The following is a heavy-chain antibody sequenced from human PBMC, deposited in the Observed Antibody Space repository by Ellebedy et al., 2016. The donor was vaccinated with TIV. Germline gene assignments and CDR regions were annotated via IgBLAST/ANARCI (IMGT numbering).Heavy chain of an antibody. CDR1: GFTFTNHA. CDR3: AREAGISSFRHWYIDL. Sequence: GESLKISCEASGFTFTNHAVSWVRQAPGKGLEWISGTGSTFSADSVQGRFTVSRDNSKQMVYLQMNSLTSEDTGVYYCAREAGISSFRHWYIDLWGRGTLVIVSS. V-gene: IGHV3-53*01. CDR2: TGST. J-gene: IGHJ2*01. D-gene: IGHD6-6*01.